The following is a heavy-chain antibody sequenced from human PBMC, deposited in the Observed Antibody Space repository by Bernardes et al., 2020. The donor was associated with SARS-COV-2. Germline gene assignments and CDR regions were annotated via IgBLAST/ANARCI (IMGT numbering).Heavy chain of an antibody. D-gene: IGHD3-3*01. CDR3: AKEAHTLFRVVIFYYYGMDV. Sequence: GSLRLSCAASGFSFSNYAMHWVRQAPGKGLEWVAVISYDGSHKEYADSVKGRFTISRDNSNNTLYLQMSSLRPEDTAVYYCAKEAHTLFRVVIFYYYGMDVWGQGTTVTVSS. V-gene: IGHV3-30*04. CDR1: GFSFSNYA. CDR2: ISYDGSHK. J-gene: IGHJ6*02.